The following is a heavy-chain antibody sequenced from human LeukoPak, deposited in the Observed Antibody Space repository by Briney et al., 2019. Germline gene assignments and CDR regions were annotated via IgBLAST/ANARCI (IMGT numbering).Heavy chain of an antibody. Sequence: SETLSLTCTVSGGSIYTSTYWGWIRQPPGKGLEWIGSMFYSGSTFYNPSLKSRVSISVDTSKNQFSLNLSSVTAADTAVYYCARLPQGYCSGGSCDYWGQGTLVTVSS. CDR1: GGSIYTSTY. CDR3: ARLPQGYCSGGSCDY. CDR2: MFYSGST. J-gene: IGHJ4*02. D-gene: IGHD2-15*01. V-gene: IGHV4-39*01.